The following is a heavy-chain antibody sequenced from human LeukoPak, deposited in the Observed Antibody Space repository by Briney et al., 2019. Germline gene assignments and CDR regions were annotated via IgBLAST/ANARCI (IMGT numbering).Heavy chain of an antibody. V-gene: IGHV3-66*01. CDR3: ARVAAAALGYYYYGMDV. CDR2: IYSGGST. CDR1: GFTVSSNY. J-gene: IGHJ6*02. D-gene: IGHD6-13*01. Sequence: PGGSLRLSCAASGFTVSSNYMSWVRQAPGKGLEWVSVIYSGGSTYYADSVKGRFTISRDNSKNTLYLQMNSLRAEDTAVYYCARVAAAALGYYYYGMDVWGQGTTVTVSS.